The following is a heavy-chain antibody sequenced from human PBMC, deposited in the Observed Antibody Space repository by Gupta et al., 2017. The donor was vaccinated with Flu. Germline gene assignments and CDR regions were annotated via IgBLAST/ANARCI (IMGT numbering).Heavy chain of an antibody. CDR2: IYTSGST. Sequence: QVQLQESGPGLVKPSQTLSLTCTVSGGSISSGSYYWSWIRQPAGKGLEWIGRIYTSGSTNYNPSLKSRVTISVDTSKNQFSLKLSSVTAADTAVYYCARYSSSSVRVFDYWGQGTLVTVSS. CDR1: GGSISSGSYY. CDR3: ARYSSSSVRVFDY. J-gene: IGHJ4*02. V-gene: IGHV4-61*02. D-gene: IGHD6-6*01.